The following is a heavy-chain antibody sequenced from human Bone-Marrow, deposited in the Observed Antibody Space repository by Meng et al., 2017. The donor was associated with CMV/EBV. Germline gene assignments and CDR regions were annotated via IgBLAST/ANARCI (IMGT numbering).Heavy chain of an antibody. CDR3: ARGPPHFANIFQRRKKTLLDD. J-gene: IGHJ4*02. CDR1: GGSLRGYY. D-gene: IGHD3-3*02. CDR2: VHDSGTS. V-gene: IGHV4-34*01. Sequence: GSLRLSCAVYGGSLRGYYWTWVRQTPGKGLEWIGEVHDSGTSNYSPSLMSRVTISVNTPKNQFSLRLTSVTAADTALYFCARGPPHFANIFQRRKKTLLDDWGQRTLVTVSS.